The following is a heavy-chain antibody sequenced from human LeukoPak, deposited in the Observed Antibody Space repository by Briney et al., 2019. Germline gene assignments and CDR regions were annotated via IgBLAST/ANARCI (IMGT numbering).Heavy chain of an antibody. CDR3: ARDLGPAYDYVWGSYRYTVYFDY. V-gene: IGHV1-18*01. CDR2: ISAYNGNT. J-gene: IGHJ4*02. CDR1: GYTFTSYG. D-gene: IGHD3-16*02. Sequence: GASVKVSCKASGYTFTSYGISWVRQAPGQGLEWMGWISAYNGNTNYAQKLQGRVTMTTDTSTSTAYMELRSLRSDDTAVYYCARDLGPAYDYVWGSYRYTVYFDYWGQGTLVTVSS.